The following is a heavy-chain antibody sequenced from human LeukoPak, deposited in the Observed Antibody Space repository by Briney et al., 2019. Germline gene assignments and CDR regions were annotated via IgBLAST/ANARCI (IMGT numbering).Heavy chain of an antibody. V-gene: IGHV4-4*07. CDR3: ARVYHYDFWSTDYYYYMDV. J-gene: IGHJ6*03. Sequence: PSETLSLTCTVSGGSISSYYWSWIGQPAGKGLEWIGRIYTSGSTNYNPSLKSRVTMSVDTSKNQFSLKLSSVTAADTAVYYCARVYHYDFWSTDYYYYMDVWGKGTTVTVSS. D-gene: IGHD3-3*01. CDR1: GGSISSYY. CDR2: IYTSGST.